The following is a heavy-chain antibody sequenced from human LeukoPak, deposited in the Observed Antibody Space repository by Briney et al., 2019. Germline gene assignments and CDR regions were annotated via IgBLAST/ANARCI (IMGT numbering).Heavy chain of an antibody. D-gene: IGHD3-10*01. CDR2: IYYSGST. V-gene: IGHV4-59*12. CDR3: ARALMYYYN. J-gene: IGHJ4*02. Sequence: SETLSLTCTVSGVSISSYYWSWIRQRPGKGLEWIGYIYYSGSTNYNPSLKSRVTISVDTSKNQFSLKLSSVTAADTAVYYCARALMYYYNWGQGTLVTVSS. CDR1: GVSISSYY.